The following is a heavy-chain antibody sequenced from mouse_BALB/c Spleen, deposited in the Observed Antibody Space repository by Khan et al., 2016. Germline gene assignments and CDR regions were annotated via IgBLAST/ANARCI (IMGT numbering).Heavy chain of an antibody. J-gene: IGHJ3*01. V-gene: IGHV5-4*02. CDR2: IRDGGSYT. D-gene: IGHD2-4*01. Sequence: EVELVESGGGLVKPGGSLKLSCAASGFTFSDYYMYWVRQTPEKRLEWVATIRDGGSYTYYPDSVKGRFTISRDNAKNNLYLQMSSLNSEDTAMYYCAREGLRRGFAYWGQGTLVTVSA. CDR3: AREGLRRGFAY. CDR1: GFTFSDYY.